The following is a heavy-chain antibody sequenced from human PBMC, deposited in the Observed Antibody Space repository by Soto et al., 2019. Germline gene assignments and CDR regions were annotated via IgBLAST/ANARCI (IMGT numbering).Heavy chain of an antibody. Sequence: SETLSLTCTVSGGSISSGGYYWSWIRQHPGKGLEWIGYIYYSGSTYYNPSLKSRVTISVDTSKNQFSLKLSSVTAADTAVYYCARVGRSSGYYGDAFDIWGQGTMVTVSS. CDR3: ARVGRSSGYYGDAFDI. CDR1: GGSISSGGYY. J-gene: IGHJ3*02. D-gene: IGHD3-22*01. CDR2: IYYSGST. V-gene: IGHV4-31*03.